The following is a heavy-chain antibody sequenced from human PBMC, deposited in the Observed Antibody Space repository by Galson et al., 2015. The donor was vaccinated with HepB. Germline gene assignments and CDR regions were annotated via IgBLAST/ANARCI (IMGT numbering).Heavy chain of an antibody. V-gene: IGHV4-34*01. J-gene: IGHJ3*02. Sequence: SETLSLTCAVYGGSFSGYPWSWIRQPPGKGLEWIGEINHSGSTNYNPSLESRVTISVDTSKNQFSLKLSSVTAADTAVYYCRGYRGYDLARGFDIWGQGTMVTVSS. D-gene: IGHD5-12*01. CDR3: RGYRGYDLARGFDI. CDR1: GGSFSGYP. CDR2: INHSGST.